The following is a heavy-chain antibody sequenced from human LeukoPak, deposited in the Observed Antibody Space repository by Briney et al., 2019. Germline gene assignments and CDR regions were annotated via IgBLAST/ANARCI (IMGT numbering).Heavy chain of an antibody. D-gene: IGHD6-19*01. CDR1: GGSISSNW. Sequence: SETLSLTCAVSGGSISSNWWSWVRQPPGKGLEWIGEIYLSGSTNYNPSLKSRVTISVDTSKNQFSLKLSSVTAADTAVYYCARHQVPSGWYNSFDYWGQGTLVTVSS. CDR2: IYLSGST. V-gene: IGHV4-4*02. CDR3: ARHQVPSGWYNSFDY. J-gene: IGHJ4*02.